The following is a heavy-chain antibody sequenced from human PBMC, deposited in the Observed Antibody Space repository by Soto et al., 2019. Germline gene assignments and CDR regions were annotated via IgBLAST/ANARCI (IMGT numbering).Heavy chain of an antibody. CDR2: IYYSGST. V-gene: IGHV4-59*01. J-gene: IGHJ4*02. CDR1: GGSISSYY. D-gene: IGHD6-19*01. Sequence: SETLSLTCTVSGGSISSYYWSWIRQPPGKGLEWIGYIYYSGSTNYNPSLKSRVTISVDTSKDQFSLKLSSVTAADPAVYYCARGTSSGWAHFDYWGQGTLVTVSS. CDR3: ARGTSSGWAHFDY.